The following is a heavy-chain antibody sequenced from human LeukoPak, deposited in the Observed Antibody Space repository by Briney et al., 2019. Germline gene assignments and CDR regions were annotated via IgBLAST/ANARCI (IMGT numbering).Heavy chain of an antibody. D-gene: IGHD3-16*02. CDR3: ARGGFYDYVWGSYRPFDY. Sequence: GGSLRLSCVASGFTFSSSGMNWVRQAPGKGLEWVSSINTGNNYIYYADSVKGRFTISRDNPRNSLYLQMNSLRAEDTAVYYCARGGFYDYVWGSYRPFDYWGQGSLVTVSS. CDR2: INTGNNYI. V-gene: IGHV3-21*01. J-gene: IGHJ4*02. CDR1: GFTFSSSG.